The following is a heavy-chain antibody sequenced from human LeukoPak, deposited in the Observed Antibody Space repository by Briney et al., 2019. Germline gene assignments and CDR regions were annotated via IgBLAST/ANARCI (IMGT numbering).Heavy chain of an antibody. CDR3: ARAPIAVAGTRQPVDY. D-gene: IGHD6-19*01. Sequence: GGSLRLSCAASGFTFSSYAMSWVRQAPGKGLEWISAISGSGGSTYYADSVKGRFTISRDNSKNTLYLQVNSLRAEDTAVYYCARAPIAVAGTRQPVDYWGQGTLVTVSS. CDR1: GFTFSSYA. J-gene: IGHJ4*02. CDR2: ISGSGGST. V-gene: IGHV3-23*01.